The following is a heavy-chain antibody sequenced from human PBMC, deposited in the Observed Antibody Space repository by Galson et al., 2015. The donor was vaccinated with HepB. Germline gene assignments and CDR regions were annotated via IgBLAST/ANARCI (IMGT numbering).Heavy chain of an antibody. D-gene: IGHD3-10*01. CDR2: ISSSSTFI. CDR1: GFTFSAYS. CDR3: ATNVHGSGSRHFDY. J-gene: IGHJ4*02. Sequence: SLRLSCAASGFTFSAYSINWIRQAQGKGREWVSSISSSSTFIYYGDSMKGRFTVSRDDAKNPLYLQMDSLRAEDTAVYYCATNVHGSGSRHFDYWGQGTLFTVSS. V-gene: IGHV3-21*06.